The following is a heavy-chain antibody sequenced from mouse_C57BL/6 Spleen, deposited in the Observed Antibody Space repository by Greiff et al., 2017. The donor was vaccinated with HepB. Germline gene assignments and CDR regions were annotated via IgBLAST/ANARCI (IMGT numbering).Heavy chain of an antibody. Sequence: EVKLMESEGGLVQPGSSMKLSCTASGFTFSDYYMAWVRQVPEKGLEWVANINYDGSSTYYLDSLKSRFIISRDNAKNILYLQMSSLKSEDTATYYCARGPYYYGSRDWYFDVWGTGTTVTVSS. CDR1: GFTFSDYY. CDR3: ARGPYYYGSRDWYFDV. J-gene: IGHJ1*03. V-gene: IGHV5-16*01. D-gene: IGHD1-1*01. CDR2: INYDGSST.